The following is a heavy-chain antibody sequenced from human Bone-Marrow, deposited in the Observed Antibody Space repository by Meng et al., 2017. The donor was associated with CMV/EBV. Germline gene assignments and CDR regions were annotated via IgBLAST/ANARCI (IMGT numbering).Heavy chain of an antibody. D-gene: IGHD3-22*01. J-gene: IGHJ6*02. V-gene: IGHV3-7*01. CDR1: GFTFSSYW. CDR2: IKQDGSEK. Sequence: GGSLEISCAASGFTFSSYWMSWVRQAPGKGLEWVANIKQDGSEKYYVDSVKGRFTISRDNAKNSLYLQMNSLRAEDTAVYYCARDRTYYYVSSGYFDYGIDVWGQGTKVTLSS. CDR3: ARDRTYYYVSSGYFDYGIDV.